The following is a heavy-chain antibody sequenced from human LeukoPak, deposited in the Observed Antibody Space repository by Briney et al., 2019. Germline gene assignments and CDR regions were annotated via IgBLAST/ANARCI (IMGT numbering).Heavy chain of an antibody. CDR2: ISSSRSYI. CDR1: GFTFSTYT. Sequence: GGPLSSSGAASGFTFSTYTMNWAPKAPGKGLVGASSISSSRSYIYYADSVKGTFTISRDNAKTSLYLQMNSLRAEATAVYYCARDRGRPAANDAFDIWGQGTMVTVSS. V-gene: IGHV3-21*01. CDR3: ARDRGRPAANDAFDI. J-gene: IGHJ3*02. D-gene: IGHD2-2*01.